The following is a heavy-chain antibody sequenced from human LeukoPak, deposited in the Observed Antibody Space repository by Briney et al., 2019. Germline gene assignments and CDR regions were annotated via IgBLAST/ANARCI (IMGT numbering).Heavy chain of an antibody. CDR3: QRADYDILTGYGFDY. Sequence: GASVKVSCKASGYTFTGYYMHCVRQAPGQGLEWMGWINPNSGGTNYAQKFQGRVTMTRDTPISTAYMELSRLRSDDTAFYFWQRADYDILTGYGFDYWGQGTLVTVSS. CDR2: INPNSGGT. CDR1: GYTFTGYY. D-gene: IGHD3-9*01. V-gene: IGHV1-2*02. J-gene: IGHJ4*02.